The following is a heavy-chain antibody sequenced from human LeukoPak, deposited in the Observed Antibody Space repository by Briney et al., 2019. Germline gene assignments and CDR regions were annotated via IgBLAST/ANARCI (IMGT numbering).Heavy chain of an antibody. CDR1: GFSLSAYN. CDR2: ISSSSATI. Sequence: PGGSLRLSCEGSGFSLSAYNMNWVRQAPGKGLESVSYISSSSATIFYADSVKGRFTISRDNAKNTLYLQMNCLRAEDTAVYYCARAPLSGWYDLDYWGQGTLVTVSS. V-gene: IGHV3-48*01. D-gene: IGHD6-19*01. CDR3: ARAPLSGWYDLDY. J-gene: IGHJ4*02.